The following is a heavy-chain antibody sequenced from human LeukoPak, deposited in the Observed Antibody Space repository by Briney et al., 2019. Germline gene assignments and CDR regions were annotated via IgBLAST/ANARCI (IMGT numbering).Heavy chain of an antibody. V-gene: IGHV4-39*01. CDR3: AARVRGIGP. D-gene: IGHD1-14*01. J-gene: IGHJ5*02. CDR1: GGSISSSSFY. CDR2: IYYSGST. Sequence: PSETLSLTCSVSGGSISSSSFYWGWIRQPPGKGLEWIGSIYYSGSTYYNPSLKSRVTISVDTSKNQFSLKLSSVTAADTAVYYCAARVRGIGPWGQGTLVTVSS.